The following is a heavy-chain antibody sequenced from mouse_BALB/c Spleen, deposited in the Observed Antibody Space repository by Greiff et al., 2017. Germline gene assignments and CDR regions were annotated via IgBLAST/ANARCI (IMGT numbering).Heavy chain of an antibody. J-gene: IGHJ4*01. CDR1: GFTFSSFG. CDR2: ISSGSSTI. Sequence: DVKLVESGGGLVQPGGSRKLSCAASGFTFSSFGMHWVRQAPEKGLEWVAYISSGSSTIYYADTVKGRFTISRDNPKNTLFLQMTSLRSEDTAMYYCARLGARAAYYYAMDYWGQGTSVTVSS. V-gene: IGHV5-17*02. D-gene: IGHD3-1*01. CDR3: ARLGARAAYYYAMDY.